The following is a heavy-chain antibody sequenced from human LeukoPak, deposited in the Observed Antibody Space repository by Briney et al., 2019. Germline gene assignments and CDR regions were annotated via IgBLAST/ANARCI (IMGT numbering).Heavy chain of an antibody. CDR1: GYTFTSYG. Sequence: ASVKVSCKASGYTFTSYGISWVRQAPGQGLEWMGWISAYNGNTNYAQKLQGRVTMTTDTSTSTAYMELRSLRSDDTAVYYCARDTFVGRFLEWDNWFDPWGQGTLVTVSS. D-gene: IGHD3-3*01. CDR2: ISAYNGNT. CDR3: ARDTFVGRFLEWDNWFDP. J-gene: IGHJ5*02. V-gene: IGHV1-18*01.